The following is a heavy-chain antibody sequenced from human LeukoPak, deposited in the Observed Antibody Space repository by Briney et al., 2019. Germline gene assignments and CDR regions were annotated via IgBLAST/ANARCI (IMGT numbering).Heavy chain of an antibody. D-gene: IGHD5-24*01. CDR2: IYPGDSDT. Sequence: VESLKISCKGSGYRFANYWIGWVRQMPGKGLESMGIIYPGDSDTRYSPSFQGQVTMSADKSISTAYLQWSSLKASDTAMYYCARVSDGYNDYWGQGTLVTVSS. CDR3: ARVSDGYNDY. J-gene: IGHJ4*02. V-gene: IGHV5-51*01. CDR1: GYRFANYW.